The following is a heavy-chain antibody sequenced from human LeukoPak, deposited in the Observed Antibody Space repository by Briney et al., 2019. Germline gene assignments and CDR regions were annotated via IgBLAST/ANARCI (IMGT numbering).Heavy chain of an antibody. Sequence: ASVTVSFKASAYTFTDYYVHWVRQAPGQGLEWMGWINPNSGDTLYAQKFQGRVTMTRDTSISTAYMELSRLRSDDTAVFYCARDPTHYYDSSGYQDSFDYWGQGTLVTVSS. J-gene: IGHJ4*02. V-gene: IGHV1-2*02. CDR2: INPNSGDT. D-gene: IGHD3-22*01. CDR1: AYTFTDYY. CDR3: ARDPTHYYDSSGYQDSFDY.